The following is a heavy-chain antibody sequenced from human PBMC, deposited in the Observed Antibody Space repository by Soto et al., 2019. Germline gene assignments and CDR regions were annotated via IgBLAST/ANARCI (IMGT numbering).Heavy chain of an antibody. J-gene: IGHJ2*01. V-gene: IGHV3-21*01. CDR1: GFTFSSYS. Sequence: EVQLVESGGGLVKPGGSLRLSCAASGFTFSSYSMNWVRQAPGKGLEWVSSISSSSSYIYYADSVKGRFTISRDNAKNSLYLKMNSLRAEDTAVYYCARVLPRLRDGYNWDNGYFDLGGRGTLVTVSS. D-gene: IGHD5-12*01. CDR2: ISSSSSYI. CDR3: ARVLPRLRDGYNWDNGYFDL.